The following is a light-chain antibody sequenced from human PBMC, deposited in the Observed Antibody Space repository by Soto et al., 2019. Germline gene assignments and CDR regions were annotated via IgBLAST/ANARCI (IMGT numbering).Light chain of an antibody. V-gene: IGKV3-20*01. CDR2: GAS. J-gene: IGKJ4*01. CDR1: QSVRSSH. Sequence: EIVLTQSPATLSLSPGEIATLSCSASQSVRSSHLAWYQQMSGQAPRLLIYGASSRATGIPDRFSGSGSGTDFTLTISRLEPEDFAVYYCQQYSSSPLTFGGGTKVDFK. CDR3: QQYSSSPLT.